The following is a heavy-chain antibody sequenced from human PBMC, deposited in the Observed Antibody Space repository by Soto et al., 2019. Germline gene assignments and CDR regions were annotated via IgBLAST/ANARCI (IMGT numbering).Heavy chain of an antibody. V-gene: IGHV4-30-2*01. CDR2: IYHSGST. CDR1: GGSISSGGYS. J-gene: IGHJ5*02. D-gene: IGHD3-22*01. CDR3: ARGDYYYDSSGYFPGWFDP. Sequence: SETLSLTCAVSGGSISSGGYSWSWIRQPPGKGLEWIGYIYHSGSTYYNPSLKSRVTISVDRSKNQSSLKLSSVTAADTAVYYCARGDYYYDSSGYFPGWFDPWGQGTLVTVSS.